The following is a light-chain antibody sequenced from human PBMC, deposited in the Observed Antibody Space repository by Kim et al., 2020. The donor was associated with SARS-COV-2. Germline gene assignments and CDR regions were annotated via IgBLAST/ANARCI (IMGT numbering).Light chain of an antibody. CDR3: QQYGASSLT. CDR1: QSVSNGR. CDR2: DAS. Sequence: SPGERAPPSCRASQSVSNGRLAWYQQKPGQAPRLLIYDASSRATGITDRFSGSGSGTDFTLTISRLEPEDFAVYYCQQYGASSLTFGGGTKVDIK. J-gene: IGKJ4*01. V-gene: IGKV3-20*01.